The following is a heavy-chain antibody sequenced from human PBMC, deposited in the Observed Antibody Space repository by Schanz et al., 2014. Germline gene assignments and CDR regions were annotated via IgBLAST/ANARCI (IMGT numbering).Heavy chain of an antibody. CDR2: INHGGST. J-gene: IGHJ4*02. CDR1: GGSFSGYY. Sequence: QVQLQQWGAGLLKPSETLSLTCAVYGGSFSGYYWSWIRQPPGKGLEWIAEINHGGSTNYNPSLKSRVTRSVDTSKNQFSLKWRSVTAADTAVYYCARAARRTRVVPLYFDYWGQGTLVTVSS. D-gene: IGHD2-2*01. CDR3: ARAARRTRVVPLYFDY. V-gene: IGHV4-34*01.